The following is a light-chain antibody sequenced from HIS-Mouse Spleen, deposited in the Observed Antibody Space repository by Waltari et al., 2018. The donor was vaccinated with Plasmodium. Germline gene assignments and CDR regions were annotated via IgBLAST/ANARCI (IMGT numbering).Light chain of an antibody. V-gene: IGLV3-21*02. Sequence: SYVLTQPPSVSVAPGQTARITCGGDKIGSKSVPWYQQKPGQAPVLVVYDASDRPSGIPERFSGSNSGNTATLTISRVEAGDEADYYCQVWDSSSDHVVFGGGTKLTVL. J-gene: IGLJ2*01. CDR3: QVWDSSSDHVV. CDR1: KIGSKS. CDR2: DAS.